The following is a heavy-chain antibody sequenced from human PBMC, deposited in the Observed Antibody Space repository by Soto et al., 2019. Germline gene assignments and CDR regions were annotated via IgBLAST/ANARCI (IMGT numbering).Heavy chain of an antibody. J-gene: IGHJ4*02. Sequence: SVKVSCKASGGTFSSDRINWVRQAPRQGLDWVGGIVPIYRTADYAQKFQGRVTITADESARTSYMELRSLKSQDTAVYYCVRDSGAKLRSSWGQGTLVTVSS. CDR1: GGTFSSDR. V-gene: IGHV1-69*13. CDR2: IVPIYRTA. D-gene: IGHD6-13*01. CDR3: VRDSGAKLRSS.